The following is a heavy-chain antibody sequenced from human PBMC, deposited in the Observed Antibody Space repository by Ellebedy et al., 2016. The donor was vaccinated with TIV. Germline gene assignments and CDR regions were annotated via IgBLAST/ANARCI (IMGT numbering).Heavy chain of an antibody. D-gene: IGHD3-10*01. Sequence: ASVKVSCXASGYTFTGYYMHWVRQAPGQGLEWMGWINPNSGGTNYAQKFQGRVTMTRDTSISTAYMELSRLRSDDTAVYYCARDKGSYGSGSYSYYYYYGMDVWGQGTTVTVSS. J-gene: IGHJ6*02. CDR1: GYTFTGYY. CDR3: ARDKGSYGSGSYSYYYYYGMDV. V-gene: IGHV1-2*02. CDR2: INPNSGGT.